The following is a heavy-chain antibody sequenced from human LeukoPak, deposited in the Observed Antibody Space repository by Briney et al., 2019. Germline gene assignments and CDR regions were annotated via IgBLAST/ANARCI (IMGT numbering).Heavy chain of an antibody. D-gene: IGHD1-26*01. V-gene: IGHV1-46*01. CDR2: ISPSGGST. Sequence: ASVKVFCKASGDTFTGYWMHWVRQAPGRGPEWMGVISPSGGSTIYAQKFQGRVTMTRDMSTSTDYMELSSLRSEDTAIYYCARDNSVGDNAWWFDPWGQGTLVTVSS. CDR3: ARDNSVGDNAWWFDP. CDR1: GDTFTGYW. J-gene: IGHJ5*02.